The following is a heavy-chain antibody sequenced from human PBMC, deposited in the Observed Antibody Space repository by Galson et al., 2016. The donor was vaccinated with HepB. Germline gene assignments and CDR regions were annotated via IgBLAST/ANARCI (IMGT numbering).Heavy chain of an antibody. CDR1: GLTFTSYV. Sequence: SLRLSCAASGLTFTSYVMHWVRQAPGKGLEWVAVMWTDGSKKYYADSVRGRFTISRDSSNNTVFLHMDSLRVEDTAVYYCAREMPIREYYYYGMDVWGQGTTVTVSS. D-gene: IGHD3-16*01. J-gene: IGHJ6*02. V-gene: IGHV3-33*01. CDR3: AREMPIREYYYYGMDV. CDR2: MWTDGSKK.